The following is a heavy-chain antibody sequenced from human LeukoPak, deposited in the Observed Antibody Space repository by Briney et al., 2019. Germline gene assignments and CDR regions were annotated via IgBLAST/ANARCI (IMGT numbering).Heavy chain of an antibody. D-gene: IGHD6-19*01. CDR2: INSDGSIT. J-gene: IGHJ4*02. Sequence: GGSLRLSCAVSGLTLSDSWMHWGRQAPGKGLVWVSRINSDGSITAYADSVKGRFTIPRDNAKNTLYLQMNSLRAEATAVYYCASEDSSGWYPAYGYWGQG. CDR3: ASEDSSGWYPAYGY. V-gene: IGHV3-74*01. CDR1: GLTLSDSW.